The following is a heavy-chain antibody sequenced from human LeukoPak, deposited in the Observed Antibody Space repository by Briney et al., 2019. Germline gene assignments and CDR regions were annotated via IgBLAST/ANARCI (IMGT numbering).Heavy chain of an antibody. D-gene: IGHD3-10*01. CDR2: IYHSGST. Sequence: PSQTLSLTCAVSGGSISSGGYSWSWIRQPPGEGLEWIGYIYHSGSTYYNPSLKSRVTISVDRSKNQFSLKLSSVTAADTAVYYCARGRRITMVRGVPFDYWGQGTLVTVSS. CDR3: ARGRRITMVRGVPFDY. V-gene: IGHV4-30-2*01. J-gene: IGHJ4*02. CDR1: GGSISSGGYS.